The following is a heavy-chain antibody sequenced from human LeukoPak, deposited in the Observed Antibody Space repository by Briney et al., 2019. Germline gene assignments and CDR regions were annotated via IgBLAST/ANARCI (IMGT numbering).Heavy chain of an antibody. CDR3: ARDNVALSYFDY. D-gene: IGHD2-15*01. V-gene: IGHV4-59*12. J-gene: IGHJ4*02. Sequence: PSETLSLTCTVSGGSISSYYWSWIRQPAGKGLEWIGYIYYSGSTNYNPSLKSRVTISVDTSKNQFSLKLSSVTAADTAVYYCARDNVALSYFDYWGQGTLVTVSS. CDR2: IYYSGST. CDR1: GGSISSYY.